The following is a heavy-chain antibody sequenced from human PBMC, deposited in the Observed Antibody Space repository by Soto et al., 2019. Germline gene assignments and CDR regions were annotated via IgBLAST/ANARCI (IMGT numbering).Heavy chain of an antibody. Sequence: QVQLQESGPGLVKPSQTLSLTCTVSGGSISSGDYYWSWIRQPPGKGLEWIGYIYYSGSTYYNPSLKSRVSIPVDTSKNQFSLKLSSVTAADTAIYYCARVCSGGSCYSSFDYWGQGTLVTVSS. CDR3: ARVCSGGSCYSSFDY. CDR1: GGSISSGDYY. CDR2: IYYSGST. V-gene: IGHV4-30-4*01. J-gene: IGHJ4*02. D-gene: IGHD2-15*01.